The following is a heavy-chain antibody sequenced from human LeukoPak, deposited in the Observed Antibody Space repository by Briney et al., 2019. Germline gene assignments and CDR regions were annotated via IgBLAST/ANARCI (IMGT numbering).Heavy chain of an antibody. CDR2: VFRTGRT. D-gene: IGHD2-2*01. J-gene: IGHJ5*02. CDR1: GGSTNTGGYF. Sequence: PSETLSLTCTVSGGSTNTGGYFWSWIRQPPGKGLEWIGYVFRTGRTSYNPSLDSRVTISLDRSRNQFSLRLTSVTAADSAVYYCATEGQCGFTTCPGLGSWGQGTLVTVSS. V-gene: IGHV4-30-2*01. CDR3: ATEGQCGFTTCPGLGS.